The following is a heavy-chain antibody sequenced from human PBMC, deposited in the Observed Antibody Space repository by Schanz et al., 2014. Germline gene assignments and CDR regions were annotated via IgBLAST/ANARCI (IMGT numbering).Heavy chain of an antibody. V-gene: IGHV4-61*02. Sequence: QVQLQESGPGLVKPSQTLSLTCIVSGGSISSGTYYWSWLRQPAGKGLEWIGRIYSRGSSTYNPSLKSRVPISIDTPNTQFSLKLTSVTAADTAVYYCARDTTWRLDLWGRGTLVTVSS. CDR3: ARDTTWRLDL. D-gene: IGHD1-1*01. J-gene: IGHJ2*01. CDR1: GGSISSGTYY. CDR2: IYSRGSS.